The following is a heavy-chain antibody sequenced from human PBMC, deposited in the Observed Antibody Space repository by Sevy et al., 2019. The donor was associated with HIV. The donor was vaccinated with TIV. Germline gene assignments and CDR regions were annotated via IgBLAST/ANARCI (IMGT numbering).Heavy chain of an antibody. CDR1: GGSISSYY. D-gene: IGHD4-17*01. Sequence: SETLSLTCTVSGGSISSYYWSWIRQPPGKGLEWIGYIYYSGSTNYNPSLKSRVTISVDTSKNQFSLKLSSVTAADTAVYYCARAENPDYGGNSIAFDIWGQGTTVTVSS. CDR3: ARAENPDYGGNSIAFDI. J-gene: IGHJ3*02. V-gene: IGHV4-59*01. CDR2: IYYSGST.